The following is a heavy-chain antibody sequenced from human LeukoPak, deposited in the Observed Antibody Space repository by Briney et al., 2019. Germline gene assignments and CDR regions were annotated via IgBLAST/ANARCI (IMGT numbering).Heavy chain of an antibody. J-gene: IGHJ4*02. D-gene: IGHD6-13*01. V-gene: IGHV3-48*04. CDR3: ARERRSIAAAGTRGTEIDY. Sequence: GGSLRLSCAASGFTFSSYSMNWVRQVPGKGLEWVSYISSSSSTIYYAGSVKGRFTISRDNAKNSLYLQMNSLRAEDTAVYYCARERRSIAAAGTRGTEIDYWGQGTLVTVSS. CDR1: GFTFSSYS. CDR2: ISSSSSTI.